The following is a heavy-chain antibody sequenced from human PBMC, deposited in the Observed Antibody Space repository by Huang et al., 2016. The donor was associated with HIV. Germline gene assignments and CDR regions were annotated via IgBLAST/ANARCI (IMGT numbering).Heavy chain of an antibody. CDR3: ARDPRIQSWLNFFDY. V-gene: IGHV3-74*01. J-gene: IGHJ4*02. CDR2: MNSDWSST. Sequence: EVQLVESGGGLVQPGGSLKLSCAASGFSISSYWMHWVRQAPGKGLVWVSRMNSDWSSTSYADSVKGRFTISRDNAKNTLYLQMNSLIAEDTAVYYCARDPRIQSWLNFFDYWGQGTLVSVSS. D-gene: IGHD3-22*01. CDR1: GFSISSYW.